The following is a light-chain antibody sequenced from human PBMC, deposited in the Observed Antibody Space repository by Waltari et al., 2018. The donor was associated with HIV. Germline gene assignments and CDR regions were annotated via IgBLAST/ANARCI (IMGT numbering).Light chain of an antibody. CDR1: SGSIASDY. V-gene: IGLV6-57*03. Sequence: NFMLTQPHSVSESPGKTVTFSCTRSSGSIASDYVQWYQQRLGSAPTLVIYDNKERASGVPDRFSGSIDRSSNSASLTISGLRSEDEADYYCQSSYGTTHIFGGGTKLTVL. J-gene: IGLJ2*01. CDR3: QSSYGTTHI. CDR2: DNK.